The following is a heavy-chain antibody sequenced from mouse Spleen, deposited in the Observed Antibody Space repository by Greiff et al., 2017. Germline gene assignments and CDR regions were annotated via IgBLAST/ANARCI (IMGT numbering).Heavy chain of an antibody. CDR2: IDPENGDT. CDR1: GFNIKDDY. V-gene: IGHV14-4*01. CDR3: TTRGPEIFDY. Sequence: VQLQQSGAELVRPGASVKLSCTASGFNIKDDYMHWVKQRPEQGLEWIGWIDPENGDTEYASKFQGKATITADTSSNTAYLQLSSLTSEDTAVYYCTTRGPEIFDYWGQGTTRTVSS. J-gene: IGHJ2*01.